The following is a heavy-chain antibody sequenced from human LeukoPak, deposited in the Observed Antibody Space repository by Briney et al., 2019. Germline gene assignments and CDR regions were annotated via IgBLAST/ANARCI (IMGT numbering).Heavy chain of an antibody. CDR2: IYYSGST. CDR1: GGSISSSSYY. J-gene: IGHJ4*02. V-gene: IGHV4-39*01. CDR3: ARLGAGTTDY. D-gene: IGHD1-1*01. Sequence: PSETLSLTCTVSGGSISSSSYYWGWIRQPPGKGLEWIGSIYYSGSTYYNLSLKSRVTISVDTSKNQFSLKLSSVTAADTAVYYCARLGAGTTDYWGQGTLVTVSS.